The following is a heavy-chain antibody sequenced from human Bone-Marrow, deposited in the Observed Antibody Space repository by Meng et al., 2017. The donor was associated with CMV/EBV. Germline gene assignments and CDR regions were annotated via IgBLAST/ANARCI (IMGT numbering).Heavy chain of an antibody. CDR1: GGTFSSYA. CDR2: IIPIFGTA. D-gene: IGHD4-11*01. V-gene: IGHV1-69*06. Sequence: SVKVSCKASGGTFSSYAISWVRQAPGQGLEWMGGIIPIFGTANYAQKFQGRVTITADKSTSTAYMELSSLRSEDTAVYYCARDGGHDYRYYYYGMDVCGQGTTVTVSS. CDR3: ARDGGHDYRYYYYGMDV. J-gene: IGHJ6*02.